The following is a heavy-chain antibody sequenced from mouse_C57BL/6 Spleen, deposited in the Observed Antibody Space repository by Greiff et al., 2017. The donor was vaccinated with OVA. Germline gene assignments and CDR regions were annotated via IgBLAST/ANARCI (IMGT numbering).Heavy chain of an antibody. CDR2: IYPSDSET. J-gene: IGHJ1*03. Sequence: VQLQQSGAELVRPGSSVKLSCKASGYTFTSYWMDWVKQRPGQGLEWIGNIYPSDSETHYNQKFKDKATLTVDKSSSTAYMQLSSLTSEDSAVYYCARQYSNPWYFDVWGTGTTVTVSS. D-gene: IGHD2-5*01. CDR3: ARQYSNPWYFDV. V-gene: IGHV1-61*01. CDR1: GYTFTSYW.